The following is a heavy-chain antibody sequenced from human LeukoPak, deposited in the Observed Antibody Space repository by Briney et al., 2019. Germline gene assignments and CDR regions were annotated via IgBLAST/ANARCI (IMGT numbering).Heavy chain of an antibody. CDR3: AREGGFYRPLDY. Sequence: SGTLSLICGVSGGSISSANWWTWIRQPPGKGLEWIGEVHLDGRTNYNPSLESRLTMSVDLSENHISLKLTSVTAADTAVYYCAREGGFYRPLDYTGQGTLVTVSS. CDR2: VHLDGRT. J-gene: IGHJ4*02. D-gene: IGHD3-3*01. V-gene: IGHV4-4*02. CDR1: GGSISSANW.